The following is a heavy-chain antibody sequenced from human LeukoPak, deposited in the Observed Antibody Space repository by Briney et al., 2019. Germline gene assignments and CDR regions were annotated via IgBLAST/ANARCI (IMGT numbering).Heavy chain of an antibody. Sequence: SETLSLTCTVSGYSISSGYYWGWIRQPPGKGLEWIGIIYHSGSTYYNPSLKSRVTISVDTSKNQFSLKLSSVTAADTAVYYCARGEVPTAIRWFDPWGQGTLVTVSS. D-gene: IGHD2-2*01. CDR2: IYHSGST. CDR1: GYSISSGYY. J-gene: IGHJ5*02. V-gene: IGHV4-38-2*02. CDR3: ARGEVPTAIRWFDP.